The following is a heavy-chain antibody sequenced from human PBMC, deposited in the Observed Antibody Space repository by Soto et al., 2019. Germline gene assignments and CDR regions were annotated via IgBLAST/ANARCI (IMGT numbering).Heavy chain of an antibody. V-gene: IGHV3-15*07. Sequence: PGGSLRLSCAASGFTFSNAWMNWVRQAPGKGLEWVGRIKSKTDGGTTDYAAPVKGRFTISRDDSKNTLYLQMNSLKTEDTAVYYCTTESIRAAMVTFVDWGQGTLVNVSS. CDR1: GFTFSNAW. J-gene: IGHJ4*02. CDR2: IKSKTDGGTT. CDR3: TTESIRAAMVTFVD. D-gene: IGHD5-18*01.